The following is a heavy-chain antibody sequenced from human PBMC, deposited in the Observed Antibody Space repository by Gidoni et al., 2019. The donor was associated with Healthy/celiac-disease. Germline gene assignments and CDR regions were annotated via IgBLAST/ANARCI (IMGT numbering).Heavy chain of an antibody. J-gene: IGHJ6*02. D-gene: IGHD6-19*01. CDR1: GYTFTSYY. Sequence: QVQLVQSGAEVKKPGASVTVSCKASGYTFTSYYMHWVRQAPGQGLEWMGIINPSGGSTSYAQKFQGRVTMTRDTSTSTVYMELSSLRSEDTAVYYCARGDSSGTYYYYDGMDVWGQGTTVTVSS. V-gene: IGHV1-46*01. CDR3: ARGDSSGTYYYYDGMDV. CDR2: INPSGGST.